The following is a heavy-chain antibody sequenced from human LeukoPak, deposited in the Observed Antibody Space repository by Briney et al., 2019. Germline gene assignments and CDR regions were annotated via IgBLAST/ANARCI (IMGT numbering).Heavy chain of an antibody. D-gene: IGHD6-19*01. CDR2: IYTSGNT. CDR1: GGSIRRGSYY. CDR3: ARVVGVAVAPFDY. V-gene: IGHV4-61*02. J-gene: IGHJ4*02. Sequence: PSQTLSLTCTVSGGSIRRGSYYWSWIRQPAGKGLEWIGRIYTSGNTNYNPSLKTRVTISLDTSKNQFSLRLGPVTAADTAVYYCARVVGVAVAPFDYWGQGTLVTVSS.